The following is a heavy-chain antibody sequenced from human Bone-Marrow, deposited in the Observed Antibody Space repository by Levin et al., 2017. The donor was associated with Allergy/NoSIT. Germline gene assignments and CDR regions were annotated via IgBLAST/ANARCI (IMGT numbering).Heavy chain of an antibody. CDR3: TRLFGEEGLDI. Sequence: KISCKASGGTFSRYALFWVRQAPGQGLEWMGGVIPIFNTSNYAQKFQGRVTITADESTTTAYMELSSLTSEDTAVYYCTRLFGEEGLDIWGQGTMVTVSS. D-gene: IGHD3-10*01. CDR1: GGTFSRYA. CDR2: VIPIFNTS. J-gene: IGHJ3*02. V-gene: IGHV1-69*01.